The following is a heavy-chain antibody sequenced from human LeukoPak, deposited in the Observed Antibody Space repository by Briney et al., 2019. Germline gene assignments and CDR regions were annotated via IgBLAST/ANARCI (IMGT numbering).Heavy chain of an antibody. CDR1: GGSISSGGYY. J-gene: IGHJ4*02. CDR3: ARLSTTVVTFDY. V-gene: IGHV4-31*03. Sequence: SETLSLTCTVSGGSISSGGYYWSWIRQHPGKGLEWIGYIYYNGSTYYNPSLKSRVTISVDTSKNQFSLKLSSVTAADTAVYYCARLSTTVVTFDYWGQGTLVTVSS. D-gene: IGHD4-23*01. CDR2: IYYNGST.